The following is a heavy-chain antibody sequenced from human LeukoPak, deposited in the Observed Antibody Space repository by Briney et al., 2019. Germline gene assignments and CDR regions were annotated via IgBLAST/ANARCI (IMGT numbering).Heavy chain of an antibody. CDR3: ARLPDY. V-gene: IGHV4-4*09. Sequence: SETLSLTCSVSGGSISSYYWSWIRQPPGQGLERIGYIYASGSTNYNPSLKSRVTISVDTSKNQFSLKLTSVTAADTAVYYCARLPDYWGQGTLVTVSS. CDR2: IYASGST. CDR1: GGSISSYY. J-gene: IGHJ4*02.